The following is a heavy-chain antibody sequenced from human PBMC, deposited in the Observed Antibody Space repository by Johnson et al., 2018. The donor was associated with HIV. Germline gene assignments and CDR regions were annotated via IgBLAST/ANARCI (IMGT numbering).Heavy chain of an antibody. CDR3: ARESGGQYDAFDI. D-gene: IGHD3-16*01. J-gene: IGHJ3*02. V-gene: IGHV3-48*03. Sequence: MLLVESGGGLVQPGRSLRLSCSASGFTFSHYKMNWVRQAPGKGLEWVSYISGSGTTIYYADSVKGRFTISRDNAKNSLYLQMNSLRAEDTAVYYCARESGGQYDAFDIWGQGTMVTVSS. CDR1: GFTFSHYK. CDR2: ISGSGTTI.